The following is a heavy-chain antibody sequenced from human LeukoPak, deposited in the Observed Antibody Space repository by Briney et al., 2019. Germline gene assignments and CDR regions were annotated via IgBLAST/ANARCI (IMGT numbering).Heavy chain of an antibody. CDR2: ISSSGSTI. J-gene: IGHJ6*03. CDR1: GFTLSDYY. CDR3: ARVVDTAMVTGFYYYYQYMDV. Sequence: PGGSLRLSCAASGFTLSDYYMSWIRQAPGKGLEWVSYISSSGSTIYYADSVKGRFTIPRDNAKNSLYLQMNSLRAEDTAVYYCARVVDTAMVTGFYYYYQYMDVWGKGTTVTVSS. V-gene: IGHV3-11*04. D-gene: IGHD5-18*01.